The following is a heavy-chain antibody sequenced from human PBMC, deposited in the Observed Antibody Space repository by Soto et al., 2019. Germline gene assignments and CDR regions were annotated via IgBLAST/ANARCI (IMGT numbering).Heavy chain of an antibody. CDR3: ASLMVYAIQRPYYYGMDV. D-gene: IGHD2-8*01. CDR2: IIPIFGTA. J-gene: IGHJ6*02. V-gene: IGHV1-69*06. CDR1: GGTFSSYA. Sequence: GASVKVSCKASGGTFSSYAISWVRQAPGQGLEWMGGIIPIFGTANYAQKFQGRVTITADKSTSTAYMELSSLRSEDTAVYYCASLMVYAIQRPYYYGMDVWGQGTTVTVSS.